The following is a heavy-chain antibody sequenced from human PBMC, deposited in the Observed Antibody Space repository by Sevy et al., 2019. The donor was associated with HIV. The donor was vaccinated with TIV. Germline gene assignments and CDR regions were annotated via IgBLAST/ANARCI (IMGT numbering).Heavy chain of an antibody. J-gene: IGHJ4*02. CDR2: IYYSGST. V-gene: IGHV4-59*12. CDR1: GGSISSYY. Sequence: SETLSLTCTVSGGSISSYYWSWIRQPPGKGLEWIGYIYYSGSTNYNPSLKSRVTISVDTSKNQFSLKLSSVTAAETAVYYCARLLKKPGIAVAGRGGLFDYWGQGTLVTVSS. CDR3: ARLLKKPGIAVAGRGGLFDY. D-gene: IGHD6-19*01.